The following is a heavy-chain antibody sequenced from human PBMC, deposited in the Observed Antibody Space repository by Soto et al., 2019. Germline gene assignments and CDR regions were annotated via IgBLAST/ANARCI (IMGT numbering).Heavy chain of an antibody. CDR2: INHSGST. CDR3: SRVSRWLQILRYYFDY. J-gene: IGHJ4*02. Sequence: QVQLQQWGAGLLKPSETLSLTCAVYGGSFSGYYWSWIRQPPGKGLEWIGEINHSGSTNYNPSLKSRVTISVDTSKIQFSLKLCSVTAADTAVYYCSRVSRWLQILRYYFDYWGQGTLVTGSS. D-gene: IGHD4-17*01. CDR1: GGSFSGYY. V-gene: IGHV4-34*01.